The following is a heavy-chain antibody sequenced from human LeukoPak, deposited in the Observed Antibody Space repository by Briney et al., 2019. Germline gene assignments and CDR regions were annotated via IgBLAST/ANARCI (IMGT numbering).Heavy chain of an antibody. D-gene: IGHD1-26*01. CDR2: ISYDGSNK. J-gene: IGHJ3*02. V-gene: IGHV3-30*03. CDR3: ATFSRGATLDI. CDR1: GFTFSTYG. Sequence: GGSLRLSCAASGFTFSTYGMHWVRKAPGKGLEWAAVISYDGSNKYYADSVKCRFTISRDNSQYTLYLQMDSLRAEDTAVYYCATFSRGATLDIWGQGTMVTVSS.